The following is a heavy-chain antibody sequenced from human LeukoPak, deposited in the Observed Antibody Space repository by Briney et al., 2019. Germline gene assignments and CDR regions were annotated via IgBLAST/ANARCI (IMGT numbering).Heavy chain of an antibody. Sequence: ASVSVSCKPSGYTFRDYEINWVRQAPGLGLESVAWIHASSGKAGSAQKFQGRVTLTRDTSTETAFMELSGLTSDGSATYFCARGHYGGNRYFDNWGQGTLVTVSS. J-gene: IGHJ4*02. CDR2: IHASSGKA. CDR3: ARGHYGGNRYFDN. V-gene: IGHV1-8*01. CDR1: GYTFRDYE. D-gene: IGHD4-23*01.